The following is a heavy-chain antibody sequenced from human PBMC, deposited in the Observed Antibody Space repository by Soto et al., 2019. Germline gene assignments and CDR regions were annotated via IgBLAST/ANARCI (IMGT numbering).Heavy chain of an antibody. CDR2: IYYSGST. J-gene: IGHJ5*02. CDR3: ARVHRVGYCSGGSCYWDWFDP. Sequence: QVQLQESGPGLVKASQTLSLTCTVSGGSISSGGYYWSWIRQHPGKGLEWIGYIYYSGSTYYNPSLKSRVTISVDTSKNQFSLKLSSVTAADTAVYYCARVHRVGYCSGGSCYWDWFDPWGQGTLVTVSS. D-gene: IGHD2-15*01. V-gene: IGHV4-31*03. CDR1: GGSISSGGYY.